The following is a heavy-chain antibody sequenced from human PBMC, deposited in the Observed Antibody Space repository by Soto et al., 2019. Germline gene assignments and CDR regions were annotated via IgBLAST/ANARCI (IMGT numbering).Heavy chain of an antibody. CDR1: GASISVHSYY. J-gene: IGHJ4*02. CDR3: ARTTAVPNTLRSRYYFDY. Sequence: TSETLSLTCTVSGASISVHSYYWTWIRQPPGKGLEWIGYIYHSGTTNYNPSLKGRFTISVDTSKNQFSLRLNSVTAADTALYYCARTTAVPNTLRSRYYFDYWGQGMLVTVSS. D-gene: IGHD4-17*01. V-gene: IGHV4-61*01. CDR2: IYHSGTT.